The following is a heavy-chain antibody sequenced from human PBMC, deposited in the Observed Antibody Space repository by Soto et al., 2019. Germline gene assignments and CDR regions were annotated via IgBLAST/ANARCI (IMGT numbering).Heavy chain of an antibody. Sequence: SETLSLTCAVYGGSFSGFHWNWIRQPPGKGLEWIGEINHSGSTNYNPSLKGRFTISRDNSKDTLYLQMNSLRAEDTAVYYCTKDLPYTTTWGQGTLVTVSS. CDR2: INHSGST. CDR1: GGSFSGFH. V-gene: IGHV4-34*10. CDR3: TKDLPYTTT. D-gene: IGHD2-2*02. J-gene: IGHJ4*02.